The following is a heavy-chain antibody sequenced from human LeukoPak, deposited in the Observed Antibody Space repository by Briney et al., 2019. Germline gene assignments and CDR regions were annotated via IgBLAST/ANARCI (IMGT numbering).Heavy chain of an antibody. V-gene: IGHV5-51*01. Sequence: GESLKISCKGSGYSFTSYWIGWVRQMPGKGLEWMGIIYPGDSDTRYSPSFQGQVTISADKSISTAYLQWSSLKASDTAMYYCARLRLRQLLLRNWFDPWGQGTLVTVSS. CDR3: ARLRLRQLLLRNWFDP. D-gene: IGHD2-2*01. CDR2: IYPGDSDT. J-gene: IGHJ5*02. CDR1: GYSFTSYW.